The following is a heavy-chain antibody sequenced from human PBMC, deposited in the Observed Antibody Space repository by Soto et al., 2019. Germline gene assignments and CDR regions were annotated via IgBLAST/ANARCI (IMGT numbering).Heavy chain of an antibody. CDR3: AKAGFSSGWSPSYFEY. V-gene: IGHV3-23*01. J-gene: IGHJ4*02. Sequence: EVQLLESGGGLVQPGRSLRLSCAASGFTFSSYAMNWVRQAPGKGLEWVSAMSGTGGSTYYADSVKGRFTISRDNSKNTLYLPMNSLRVEDTAVFYCAKAGFSSGWSPSYFEYWGQGTLVTVSS. CDR2: MSGTGGST. CDR1: GFTFSSYA. D-gene: IGHD6-19*01.